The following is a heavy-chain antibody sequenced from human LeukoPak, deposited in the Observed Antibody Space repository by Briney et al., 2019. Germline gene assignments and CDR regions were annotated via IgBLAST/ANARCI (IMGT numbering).Heavy chain of an antibody. CDR3: ARDQEVAGNYDY. CDR2: ISSSSSYI. V-gene: IGHV3-21*01. Sequence: GGSLRLSCAASGFTFSSYSMNWVRQAPGKGLEWVSSISSSSSYIYYADSVKGRFTISRDNAKNSLYLQMNSLRAEDTAVYYCARDQEVAGNYDYWGQGTLVTVSS. J-gene: IGHJ4*02. D-gene: IGHD6-19*01. CDR1: GFTFSSYS.